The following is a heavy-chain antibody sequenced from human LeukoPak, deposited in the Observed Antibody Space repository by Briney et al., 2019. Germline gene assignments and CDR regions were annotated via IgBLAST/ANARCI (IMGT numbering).Heavy chain of an antibody. Sequence: GGSLRLSCAASGFTFSSYGMHWVRQAPGKGLEWVAVISYDGSNKYYADSVKGRFTISRDNSKNTLYLQMNSLRAEDTAVYYCARALEVVGAFDIWGQGTMVTVSS. CDR3: ARALEVVGAFDI. J-gene: IGHJ3*02. D-gene: IGHD2-15*01. CDR2: ISYDGSNK. CDR1: GFTFSSYG. V-gene: IGHV3-30*03.